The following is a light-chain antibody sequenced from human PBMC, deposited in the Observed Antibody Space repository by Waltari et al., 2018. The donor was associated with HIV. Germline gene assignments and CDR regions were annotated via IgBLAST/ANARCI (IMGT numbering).Light chain of an antibody. CDR1: SRDIGNYNL. CDR3: SSYGGSSNWL. J-gene: IGLJ2*01. Sequence: QSALTQPASVSGSPGQSITISCTGTSRDIGNYNLFSWYQQHPGKAPKLIIYEGIKRPSGVSNRISGSKSANTASLTISGLQAEDEADYFCSSYGGSSNWLFGGGTKLTVL. CDR2: EGI. V-gene: IGLV2-23*01.